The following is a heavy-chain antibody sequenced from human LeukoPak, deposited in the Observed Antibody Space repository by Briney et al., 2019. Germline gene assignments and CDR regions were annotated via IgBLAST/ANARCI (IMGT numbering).Heavy chain of an antibody. CDR2: IKSDGSNT. Sequence: GGSLRLSCAASGFSFSSCAMSWVRQAPGKGLVWVSLIKSDGSNTAYADSVKGRFTISRDNAKNTLYLQMNSLRAEDTAVYYCARGGDGMDVWGQGTTVTVSS. CDR3: ARGGDGMDV. CDR1: GFSFSSCA. D-gene: IGHD3-16*01. V-gene: IGHV3-74*01. J-gene: IGHJ6*02.